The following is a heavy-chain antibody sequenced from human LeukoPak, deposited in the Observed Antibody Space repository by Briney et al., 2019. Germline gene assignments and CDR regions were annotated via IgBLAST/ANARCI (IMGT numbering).Heavy chain of an antibody. CDR2: INPNSGGT. V-gene: IGHV1-2*02. CDR3: AREGGIAARRARGVDY. D-gene: IGHD6-6*01. CDR1: GYTFTGYY. Sequence: APVKVSCKASGYTFTGYYMHWVRQAPGQGLEWMGWINPNSGGTNYAQKFQGRVTMTRDTSISTAYMELSRLRSDDTAVYYCAREGGIAARRARGVDYWGQGTLVTVSS. J-gene: IGHJ4*02.